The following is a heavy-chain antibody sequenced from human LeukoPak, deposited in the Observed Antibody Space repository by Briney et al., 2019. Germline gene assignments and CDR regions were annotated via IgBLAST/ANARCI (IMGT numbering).Heavy chain of an antibody. CDR1: GGSISSYF. J-gene: IGHJ4*02. CDR3: ASSAYCGGDCYPSGGDY. V-gene: IGHV4-4*07. CDR2: IYSSGST. D-gene: IGHD2-21*02. Sequence: SQTLSLTCTVSGGSISSYFWSWIRQPAGRGLEWIGRIYSSGSTNYNPSLKSRVTMSVDTSKNQFSLKLSSVTAADTAVYYCASSAYCGGDCYPSGGDYWGQGTLVTVSS.